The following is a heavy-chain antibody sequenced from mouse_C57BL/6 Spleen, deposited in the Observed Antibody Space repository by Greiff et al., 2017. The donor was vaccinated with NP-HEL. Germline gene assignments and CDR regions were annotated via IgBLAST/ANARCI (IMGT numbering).Heavy chain of an antibody. CDR2: IDPSDSYT. V-gene: IGHV1-50*01. CDR3: ARGGNWFAY. J-gene: IGHJ3*01. CDR1: GYTFTSYW. Sequence: VQLQQSGAELVKPGASVKLSCKASGYTFTSYWMQWVKQRPGQGLEWIGEIDPSDSYTNYNQKFKGKATLTVDTSSSTAYMQLSSLTSEDSAVYYCARGGNWFAYWGQGTLVTVSA.